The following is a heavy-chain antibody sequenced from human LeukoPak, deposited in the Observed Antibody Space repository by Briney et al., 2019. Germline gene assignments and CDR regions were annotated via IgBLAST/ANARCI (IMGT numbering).Heavy chain of an antibody. V-gene: IGHV4-39*01. J-gene: IGHJ4*02. CDR2: IYYSAST. CDR3: ARRTRDQYYYDSSGYYDPFDY. D-gene: IGHD3-22*01. Sequence: SETLSLTCTVSGGSISSSSYYWGWIRPPPGKGLEGIGSIYYSASTYYNPSLKSRVTISVDTSKNQFSLKLSSVTAADTAVYYCARRTRDQYYYDSSGYYDPFDYWGQGTLVTVSS. CDR1: GGSISSSSYY.